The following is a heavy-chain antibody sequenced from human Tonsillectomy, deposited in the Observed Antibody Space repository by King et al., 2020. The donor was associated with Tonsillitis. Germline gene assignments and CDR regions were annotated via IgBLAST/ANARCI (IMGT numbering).Heavy chain of an antibody. Sequence: QLQESGPGLVKPSETLSLTCTVSRGYISTYYWNWIRQSPGKGLEWIGHIYYSGSTNYNPTLKSRVTMSVDMSKRQFSLKLTSVTAADTAVYYCVRGTGALFDPWGQGTLVTVSS. D-gene: IGHD3/OR15-3a*01. CDR1: RGYISTYY. J-gene: IGHJ5*02. CDR3: VRGTGALFDP. V-gene: IGHV4-59*01. CDR2: IYYSGST.